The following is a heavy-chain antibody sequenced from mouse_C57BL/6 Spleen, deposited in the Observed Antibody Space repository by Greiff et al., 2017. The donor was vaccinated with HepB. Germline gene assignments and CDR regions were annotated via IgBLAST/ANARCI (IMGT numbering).Heavy chain of an antibody. CDR1: GYTFTSYW. J-gene: IGHJ1*03. CDR2: IDPSDSYT. V-gene: IGHV1-69*01. Sequence: QVQLQQPGAELVMPGASVKLSCKASGYTFTSYWMHWVKQRPGQGLEWIGEIDPSDSYTNYNQKFKGKSTLTVDKSSSTAYMQLSSLTSEDSAVYDCARSRSNYDWYFDVWGTGTTVTVSS. CDR3: ARSRSNYDWYFDV. D-gene: IGHD2-5*01.